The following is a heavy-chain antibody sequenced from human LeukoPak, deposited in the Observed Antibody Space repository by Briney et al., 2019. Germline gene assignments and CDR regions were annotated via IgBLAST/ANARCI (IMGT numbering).Heavy chain of an antibody. CDR3: ARDSGLASSGSLHY. J-gene: IGHJ4*02. CDR2: IYSGGST. D-gene: IGHD3-22*01. CDR1: GFTVSSSY. Sequence: PGGSLRLSCAASGFTVSSSYMSWVRQAPGKGLEWVSVIYSGGSTYYADSVKGRFTISRHNSKNTRYLQMNSLRAEDTAVYYCARDSGLASSGSLHYWGQGTLVTVSS. V-gene: IGHV3-53*04.